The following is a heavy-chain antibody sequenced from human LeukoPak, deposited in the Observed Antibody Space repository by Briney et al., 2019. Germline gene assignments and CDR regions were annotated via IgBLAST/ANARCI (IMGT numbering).Heavy chain of an antibody. Sequence: GASVKVSCKASGYTFISYGISWVRQAPGQGLEWMGWTSGDNVNTYYAQKFLGRVTMTTDTSTTTAYMELRGLRSDDTAVYYCARDWEWRARRDLFAPWGQGTRVTVSS. V-gene: IGHV1-18*01. J-gene: IGHJ5*02. CDR3: ARDWEWRARRDLFAP. CDR1: GYTFISYG. D-gene: IGHD3-3*01. CDR2: TSGDNVNT.